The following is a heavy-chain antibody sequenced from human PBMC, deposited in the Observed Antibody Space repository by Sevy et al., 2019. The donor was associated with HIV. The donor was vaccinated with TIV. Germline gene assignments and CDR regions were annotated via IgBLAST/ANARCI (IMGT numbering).Heavy chain of an antibody. CDR2: IYWDDDK. CDR1: GLSLSTSGVG. Sequence: SGPTLVNPTQTLTLTCTFSGLSLSTSGVGVGWIRQPPGKALEWLTLIYWDDDKRYSPSLKSGLTITKDTSKSQVVLTMTNMDPVNTATYFCARFNYGDYTAYFDFWGQGTLVTVSS. J-gene: IGHJ4*02. D-gene: IGHD4-17*01. V-gene: IGHV2-5*02. CDR3: ARFNYGDYTAYFDF.